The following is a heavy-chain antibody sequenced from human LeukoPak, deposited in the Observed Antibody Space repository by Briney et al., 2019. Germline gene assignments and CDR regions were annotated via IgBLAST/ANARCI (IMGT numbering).Heavy chain of an antibody. Sequence: GGSLRLSCAASVFTFSSSAMSWVRQAPGKGLEWVSAISNNGGYTYYADSVQGRFTISRDNSKSTLCLQMNSLRAEDTAVYYCAKQLGYCSDGSCYFPYWGQGTLVTVSS. V-gene: IGHV3-23*01. J-gene: IGHJ4*02. CDR3: AKQLGYCSDGSCYFPY. CDR2: ISNNGGYT. CDR1: VFTFSSSA. D-gene: IGHD2-15*01.